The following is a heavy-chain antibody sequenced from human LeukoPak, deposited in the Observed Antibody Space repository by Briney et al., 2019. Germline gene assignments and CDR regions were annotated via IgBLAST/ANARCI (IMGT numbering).Heavy chain of an antibody. CDR2: ISYDGSK. D-gene: IGHD2-2*01. V-gene: IGHV3-30*04. CDR3: ARDARLGYCSSTSCYAYYFDY. J-gene: IGHJ4*02. Sequence: GRSLRLSCAASGFTFSSYAMHWVRQASCEGLEWVAVISYDGSKYYADSVKGRFTISRDNSKNTLYLQMNSLRAEDTAVYCCARDARLGYCSSTSCYAYYFDYWGQGTLVTVSS. CDR1: GFTFSSYA.